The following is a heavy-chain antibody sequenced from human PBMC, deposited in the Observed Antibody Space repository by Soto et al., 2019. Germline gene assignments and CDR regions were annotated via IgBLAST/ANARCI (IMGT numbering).Heavy chain of an antibody. J-gene: IGHJ6*02. CDR1: GVTFSGYW. CDR3: THCSGESCHGGYFGMDV. V-gene: IGHV3-74*01. D-gene: IGHD2-15*01. CDR2: INSDGTTT. Sequence: GGSLRLSCAGSGVTFSGYWMHWVRQSPGKGLVWVSRINSDGTTTAYADSVKGRFTISRDNSKNTLYLQMSSLRAEDTAVYYCTHCSGESCHGGYFGMDVWGQGTTVTVSS.